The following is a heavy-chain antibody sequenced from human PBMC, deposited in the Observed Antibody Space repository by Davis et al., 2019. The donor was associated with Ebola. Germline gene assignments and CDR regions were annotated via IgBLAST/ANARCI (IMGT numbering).Heavy chain of an antibody. Sequence: SETLSLTCTVSGGSISSSSYYWGWIRQPPGKGLEWIGSIYYSGSTYYNPSLKSRVTISVDTSKNQFSLKLSSVAAADTAVYYCARNGGSSSWYGSWWFDPWGQGTLVTVSS. CDR1: GGSISSSSYY. CDR2: IYYSGST. J-gene: IGHJ5*02. V-gene: IGHV4-39*01. CDR3: ARNGGSSSWYGSWWFDP. D-gene: IGHD6-13*01.